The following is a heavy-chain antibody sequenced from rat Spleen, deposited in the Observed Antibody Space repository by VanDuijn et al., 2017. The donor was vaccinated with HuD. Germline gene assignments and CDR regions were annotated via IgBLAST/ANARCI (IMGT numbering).Heavy chain of an antibody. J-gene: IGHJ2*01. Sequence: EVRLVASTGGFVLPGRSLKLSCAASGLTFSDYYMAWVRQAPTKGLEWVATISYDGGRNFYRDSVKGRFTISRDNAKSSLYLQMDSLSSEDTATYYWARHWYNSYIDYWGQGVMVTVAS. D-gene: IGHD1-4*01. V-gene: IGHV5-29*01. CDR2: ISYDGGRN. CDR3: ARHWYNSYIDY. CDR1: GLTFSDYY.